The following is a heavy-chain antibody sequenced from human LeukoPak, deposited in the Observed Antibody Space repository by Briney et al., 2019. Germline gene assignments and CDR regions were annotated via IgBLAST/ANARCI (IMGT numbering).Heavy chain of an antibody. D-gene: IGHD3-22*01. V-gene: IGHV1-2*02. CDR3: ARVVVGGSSGYYASGEGDY. CDR2: INPNIGST. J-gene: IGHJ4*02. CDR1: GYTFTGYY. Sequence: ASVKVSCKASGYTFTGYYMHWVRQAPGQGLEWMGWINPNIGSTNYAQKFQGRVTMTRDTSISTAYMELSRLRSDDTAVYYCARVVVGGSSGYYASGEGDYWGQGTLVTVSS.